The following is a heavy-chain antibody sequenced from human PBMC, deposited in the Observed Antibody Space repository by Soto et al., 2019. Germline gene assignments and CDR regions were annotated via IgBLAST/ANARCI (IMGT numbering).Heavy chain of an antibody. Sequence: GGSLRLSCAASGFTFSSYGMNWVRQAPGKGLEWVSTISGRGDTTYYADSVKGRFSISRDNFKNTLYLQMNSLRGEDTAVYYCAKDFYYDSSACNGFDFWGQGTLVTVSS. CDR3: AKDFYYDSSACNGFDF. CDR2: ISGRGDTT. D-gene: IGHD3-22*01. J-gene: IGHJ4*01. V-gene: IGHV3-23*01. CDR1: GFTFSSYG.